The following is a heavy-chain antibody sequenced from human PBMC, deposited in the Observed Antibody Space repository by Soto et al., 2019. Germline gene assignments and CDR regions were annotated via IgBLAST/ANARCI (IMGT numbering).Heavy chain of an antibody. D-gene: IGHD6-6*01. J-gene: IGHJ6*02. CDR3: ARGRGGRIDYSTSSHYYYYGMDV. Sequence: GGSLRLSCAASGFTFSSYWMHWVRQAPGKGLVWVSRINSDGSSTSYADSVKGRFTISRDNAKNTLYLQMNSLRSEDTAVYYCARGRGGRIDYSTSSHYYYYGMDVWGQGTTVTVSS. CDR1: GFTFSSYW. V-gene: IGHV3-74*01. CDR2: INSDGSST.